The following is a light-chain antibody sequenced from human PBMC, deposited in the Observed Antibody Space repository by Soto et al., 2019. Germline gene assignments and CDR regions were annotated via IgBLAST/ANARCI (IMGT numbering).Light chain of an antibody. Sequence: QSVLTQPASVSGSPGQSITISCTGTSSDVGDYNYVSWYQQHPGKAPKLMIFEVSNRPSGVSNRFSGSKSGNTASLTISGLQAEDVADYYCNSDTSISTNVFGTGTKAAVL. CDR1: SSDVGDYNY. J-gene: IGLJ1*01. CDR2: EVS. CDR3: NSDTSISTNV. V-gene: IGLV2-14*01.